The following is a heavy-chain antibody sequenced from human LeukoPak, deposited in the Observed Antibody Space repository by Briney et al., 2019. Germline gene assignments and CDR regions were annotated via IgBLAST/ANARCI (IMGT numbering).Heavy chain of an antibody. Sequence: ASVKVSCKASGYTFTSYYMHWVRQAPGQGLEWMGWINPNSGGTNYIQKFQGRVTMTRDTSSNTAYMELTRLRSDDTAVYYCARSTTPNENEYFEHWGQGTLVTVSS. V-gene: IGHV1-2*02. CDR3: ARSTTPNENEYFEH. J-gene: IGHJ1*01. D-gene: IGHD2/OR15-2a*01. CDR1: GYTFTSYY. CDR2: INPNSGGT.